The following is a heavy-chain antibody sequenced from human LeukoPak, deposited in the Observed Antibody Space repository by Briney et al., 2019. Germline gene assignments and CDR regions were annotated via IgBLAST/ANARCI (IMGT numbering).Heavy chain of an antibody. J-gene: IGHJ4*02. Sequence: PGGSLRLSCAASGFTFSTSAMSWVRQAPGKGLEWVSAISSSGGSTYYADSVKGRFTISRDNSKNTLYLQMNSLRAEDTAVYYCAKVWSGYYDYWGQGTLVTVSS. CDR3: AKVWSGYYDY. CDR1: GFTFSTSA. D-gene: IGHD3-3*01. V-gene: IGHV3-23*01. CDR2: ISSSGGST.